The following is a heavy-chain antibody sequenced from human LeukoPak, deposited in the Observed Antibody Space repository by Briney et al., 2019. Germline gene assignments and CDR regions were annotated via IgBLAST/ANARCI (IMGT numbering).Heavy chain of an antibody. Sequence: PGGSLRLSCAASGFTFDNYAMTWVRQAPGKGLEWVSYISSSGSTIYYADSVKGRFTISRDNAKNSLYLQMNSLRAEDTAVYYCARGPYCSSTSCYSQVVWGQGTLVTVSS. CDR3: ARGPYCSSTSCYSQVV. J-gene: IGHJ4*02. V-gene: IGHV3-48*04. D-gene: IGHD2-2*02. CDR2: ISSSGSTI. CDR1: GFTFDNYA.